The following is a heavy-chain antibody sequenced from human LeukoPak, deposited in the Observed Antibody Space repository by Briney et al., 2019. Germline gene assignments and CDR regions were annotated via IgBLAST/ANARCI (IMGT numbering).Heavy chain of an antibody. CDR1: GGSISSGSYY. CDR2: IYTSGST. CDR3: AREGARWEPSFSAFDI. J-gene: IGHJ3*02. V-gene: IGHV4-61*02. Sequence: PSQTLSLTCTVSGGSISSGSYYWSWTRQPAGKGLEWIGRIYTSGSTNYNPSLKSRVTISLDRTKNQFSLKLSSVTAADTAVYYCAREGARWEPSFSAFDIWGQGTMVTVSS. D-gene: IGHD1-26*01.